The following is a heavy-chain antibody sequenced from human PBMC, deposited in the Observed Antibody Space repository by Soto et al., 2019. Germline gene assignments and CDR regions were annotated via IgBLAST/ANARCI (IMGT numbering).Heavy chain of an antibody. D-gene: IGHD6-19*01. Sequence: ASVKVSCKAYGGTFSSYGISWVRQAPGQGLEWMGGIIPLFGTTNFAHKFKGRVTITADESTSTVYMELSSLRFEDTAIYYCARAHGSSWYNWFDPWGQGTLVTVSS. CDR1: GGTFSSYG. CDR2: IIPLFGTT. CDR3: ARAHGSSWYNWFDP. V-gene: IGHV1-69*13. J-gene: IGHJ5*02.